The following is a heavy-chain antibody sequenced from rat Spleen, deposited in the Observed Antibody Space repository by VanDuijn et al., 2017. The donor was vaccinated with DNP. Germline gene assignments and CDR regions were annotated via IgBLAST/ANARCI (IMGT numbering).Heavy chain of an antibody. CDR2: IGYDGGNT. CDR3: STETGFDY. J-gene: IGHJ2*01. D-gene: IGHD5-1*01. Sequence: EVQLVESGGGLVQPGRSLKLSCAASGFTFSDYYMAWVRQAPTKGLEWVASIGYDGGNTYYPDSVKGRFTISRDNAKSSLYLQMNSLQTEDTAIYFCSTETGFDYWGQGVMVTVSS. CDR1: GFTFSDYY. V-gene: IGHV5-20*01.